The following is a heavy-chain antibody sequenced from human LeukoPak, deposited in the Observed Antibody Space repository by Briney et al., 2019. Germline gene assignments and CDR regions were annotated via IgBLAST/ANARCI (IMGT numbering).Heavy chain of an antibody. Sequence: TSETLSLTCAVYGGSFSGYYWSWIRQPPGKGLEWIGEISHSGSTNYNPSLKSRVTISVYTSKNQFSLRLSSVTAADTAVYYCARKAVGDTSNYFDFWGQGTLVTVSS. CDR2: ISHSGST. V-gene: IGHV4-34*01. CDR3: ARKAVGDTSNYFDF. CDR1: GGSFSGYY. D-gene: IGHD4-23*01. J-gene: IGHJ4*02.